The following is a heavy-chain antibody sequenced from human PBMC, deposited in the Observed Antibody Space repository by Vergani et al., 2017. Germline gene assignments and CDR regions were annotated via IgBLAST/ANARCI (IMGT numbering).Heavy chain of an antibody. CDR3: ARDLSESLQWSSSGDDAFDI. CDR2: INPNSGGT. J-gene: IGHJ3*02. Sequence: QVQLVQSGAEVKKPGASVKVSCKASGYTFTGYYMHWVRQAPGQGLEWMGWINPNSGGTNYAQKFQGRVTMTRDTSISTAYMELSRLRSGDTAVYYCARDLSESLQWSSSGDDAFDIWGQGTMVTVSS. CDR1: GYTFTGYY. D-gene: IGHD6-25*01. V-gene: IGHV1-2*02.